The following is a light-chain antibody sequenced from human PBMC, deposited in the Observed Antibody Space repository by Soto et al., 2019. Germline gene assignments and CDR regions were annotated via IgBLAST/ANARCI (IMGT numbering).Light chain of an antibody. CDR3: QQCVIWPLFT. CDR2: DVS. V-gene: IGKV3-11*01. Sequence: EIVLTQSPATLSLSPGERASLSCRASQSVGNSLAWYQQKPGQAPRLLIYDVSNRATGIPARFSGSGSGTDFTLTISSLEPEDFAVYYCQQCVIWPLFTFGPGTKVDIK. CDR1: QSVGNS. J-gene: IGKJ3*01.